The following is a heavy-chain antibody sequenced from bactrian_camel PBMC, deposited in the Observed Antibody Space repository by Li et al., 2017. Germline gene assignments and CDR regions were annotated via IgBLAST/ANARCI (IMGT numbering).Heavy chain of an antibody. V-gene: IGHV3S55*01. D-gene: IGHD3*01. CDR1: GLPHTNAD. CDR2: ISADGFTQ. CDR3: GSDEEGLECDNPRHFMLQAGDY. J-gene: IGHJ4*01. Sequence: HVQLVESGGGSVQAGNSLVLSCTASGLPHTNADMGWYRQAPGSECDLVATISADGFTQYYGTSVEGRFTIARDNAKNILSLQMISLKAEDTAMYYCGSDEEGLECDNPRHFMLQAGDYWGRGTQVTVS.